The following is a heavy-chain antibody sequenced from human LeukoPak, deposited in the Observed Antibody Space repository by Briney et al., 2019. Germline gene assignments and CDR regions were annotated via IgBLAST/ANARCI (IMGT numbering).Heavy chain of an antibody. CDR2: INHSGSA. Sequence: SETLSLTCAVYGGSFSGYYWSWIRQPPGKGLEWIGEINHSGSANYNPSLKSRVTISVDTSKNQFSLKLSSVTAADTAVYYCARDRRRMRYYDSSGYGDAFDIWGQGTMVTVSS. CDR1: GGSFSGYY. J-gene: IGHJ3*02. D-gene: IGHD3-22*01. CDR3: ARDRRRMRYYDSSGYGDAFDI. V-gene: IGHV4-34*01.